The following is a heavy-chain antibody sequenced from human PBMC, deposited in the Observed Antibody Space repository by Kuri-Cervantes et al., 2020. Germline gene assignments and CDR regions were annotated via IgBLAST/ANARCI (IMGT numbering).Heavy chain of an antibody. CDR3: ARDNSYNWNYVGWFDP. Sequence: GESLKISCAASGFTFSSYAMHWARQAPGKGLEWVAVISYDGSNKYYADSVKGRFTISRDNSKNTLYLQMNSLRAEDTAVYYCARDNSYNWNYVGWFDPWGQGTLVTVSS. D-gene: IGHD1-7*01. J-gene: IGHJ5*02. CDR2: ISYDGSNK. CDR1: GFTFSSYA. V-gene: IGHV3-30-3*01.